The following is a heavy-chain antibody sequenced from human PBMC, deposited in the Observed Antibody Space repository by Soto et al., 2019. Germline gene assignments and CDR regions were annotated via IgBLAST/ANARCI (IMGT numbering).Heavy chain of an antibody. D-gene: IGHD1-1*01. CDR2: IDTTSGYI. V-gene: IGHV3-21*01. CDR1: GFTFNDFS. CDR3: VRDICLSFRSGYMDI. J-gene: IGHJ6*03. Sequence: EVQLVESGGGLVKPGASLRLSCAASGFTFNDFSMNWVRQAAGRGPEWVSAIDTTSGYIYYAVSVKGRLTISRDHAKNSLYLQMYNLRVDDTSVYHFVRDICLSFRSGYMDIWGRGPAVTVSS.